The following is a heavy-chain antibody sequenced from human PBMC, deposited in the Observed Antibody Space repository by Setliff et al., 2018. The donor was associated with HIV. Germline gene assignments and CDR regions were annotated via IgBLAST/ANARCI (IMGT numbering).Heavy chain of an antibody. J-gene: IGHJ5*01. Sequence: SETLSLTCAVYGGSFSSHYWSWIRQPPGKGLEWIGYIYTSGSTNYNPSLKSRVTISVDTSKNQFSLKLSSVTAADTAVYYCARLNLEQWVQRIDSWGQGTLVTVSS. CDR1: GGSFSSHY. CDR3: ARLNLEQWVQRIDS. CDR2: IYTSGST. D-gene: IGHD6-19*01. V-gene: IGHV4-4*08.